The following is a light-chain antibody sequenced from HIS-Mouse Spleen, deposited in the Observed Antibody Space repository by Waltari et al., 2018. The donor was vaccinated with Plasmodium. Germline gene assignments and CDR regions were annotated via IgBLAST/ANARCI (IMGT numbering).Light chain of an antibody. V-gene: IGLV1-44*01. Sequence: QSVLTQPPSASGTPGQRVTIPCSGSSSHIGSNTVNWYQPLTATAPKLLIYSNNQRPSGVPDRFSGSKSGTSASLAISGLQSEDEADYYCAAWDDSLNGPVFGGGTKLTVL. CDR2: SNN. CDR3: AAWDDSLNGPV. J-gene: IGLJ2*01. CDR1: SSHIGSNT.